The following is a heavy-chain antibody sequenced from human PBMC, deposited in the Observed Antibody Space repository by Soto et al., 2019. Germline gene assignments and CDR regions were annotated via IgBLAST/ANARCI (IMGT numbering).Heavy chain of an antibody. Sequence: QVQLVQSGAEDKKPGASVKVSCKASGYTFTSYAMHWVRQAHGQRLEWMGWINAGNGNTKYSQKFQGRVTITRDTSASTAYMELSSLRSEDTAVYYCARSIVVVTALDYWGQGTLVTVAS. CDR2: INAGNGNT. CDR1: GYTFTSYA. J-gene: IGHJ4*02. D-gene: IGHD2-21*02. V-gene: IGHV1-3*05. CDR3: ARSIVVVTALDY.